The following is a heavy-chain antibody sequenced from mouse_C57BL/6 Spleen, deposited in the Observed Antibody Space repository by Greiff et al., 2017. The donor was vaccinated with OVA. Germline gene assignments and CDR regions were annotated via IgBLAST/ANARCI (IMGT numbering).Heavy chain of an antibody. CDR2: IHPSGGST. CDR3: ARYLYRSSYDYFDY. J-gene: IGHJ2*01. CDR1: GYTFTSYW. D-gene: IGHD1-1*01. Sequence: VQLQQPGAELVKPGASVKLSCKASGYTFTSYWMHWVKQRPGQGLEWIGMIHPSGGSTNYNEKFKGKATLTVDQSSRTAYMQLSSLTSEDSAVYCGARYLYRSSYDYFDYWGQGTTLTVSS. V-gene: IGHV1-64*01.